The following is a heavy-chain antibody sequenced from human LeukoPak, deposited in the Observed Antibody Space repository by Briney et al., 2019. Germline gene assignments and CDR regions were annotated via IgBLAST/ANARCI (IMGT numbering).Heavy chain of an antibody. J-gene: IGHJ3*02. CDR2: IYTSGST. CDR1: GGSISSYY. Sequence: PSETLSLTCTVSGGSISSYYWSWTRQPAGKGLEWIGRIYTSGSTNYNPSLKSRVTMSVDTSKNQFSLKLSSVTAADTAVYYCARELGYDYVLSDASDIWGQGTMVTVSS. V-gene: IGHV4-4*07. CDR3: ARELGYDYVLSDASDI. D-gene: IGHD3-16*01.